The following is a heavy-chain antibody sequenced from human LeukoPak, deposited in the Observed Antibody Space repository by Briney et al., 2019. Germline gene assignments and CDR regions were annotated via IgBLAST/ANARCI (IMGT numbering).Heavy chain of an antibody. D-gene: IGHD2/OR15-2a*01. CDR1: GGSISSSSYY. Sequence: SETLSLTYTVSGGSISSSSYYWGWIRQPPGKGLEWIGSIYYSGSTYYNPSLKSRVTISVDTSKNQFFLKLSSVTAADTAVYYCARSPRSNGYYHYWGQGTLVTVSS. CDR2: IYYSGST. V-gene: IGHV4-39*01. CDR3: ARSPRSNGYYHY. J-gene: IGHJ4*02.